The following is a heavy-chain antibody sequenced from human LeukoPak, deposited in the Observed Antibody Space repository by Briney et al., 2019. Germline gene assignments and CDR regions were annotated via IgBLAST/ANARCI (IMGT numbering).Heavy chain of an antibody. Sequence: GASVKVSCKASGGTFSSYAISWVRQAPGQGLEWMGGIIPIFGTANYAQKFQGRVTITADKSTSTAYMELSSLRSEDTAVYYCASGYSSGSQDYWGQGTLVTVSS. D-gene: IGHD6-19*01. CDR3: ASGYSSGSQDY. J-gene: IGHJ4*02. V-gene: IGHV1-69*06. CDR2: IIPIFGTA. CDR1: GGTFSSYA.